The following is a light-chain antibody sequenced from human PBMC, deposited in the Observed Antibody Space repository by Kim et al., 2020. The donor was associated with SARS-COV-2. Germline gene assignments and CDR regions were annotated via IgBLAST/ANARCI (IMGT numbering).Light chain of an antibody. Sequence: GQRVSISCSGSHSNIGSSYVYWYQQCPGTAPKLLIYRSNQRPSGVPDRFSGSKSGTSASLAISGLRSEDEADYYCAAWDGSLSALVFGGGTQLTVL. CDR3: AAWDGSLSALV. V-gene: IGLV1-47*01. CDR1: HSNIGSSY. J-gene: IGLJ3*02. CDR2: RSN.